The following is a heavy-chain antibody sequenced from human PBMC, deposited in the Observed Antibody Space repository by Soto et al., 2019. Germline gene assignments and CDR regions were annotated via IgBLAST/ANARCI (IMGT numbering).Heavy chain of an antibody. CDR1: GFDFSVYT. Sequence: GGSLRLSCVAAGFDFSVYTMNWVRQAPGKGLEWVSGIYGSAAKTFHADSVKGRFTISRDNTRNTVYLQMNSLRAEDSAVYYCARGERGTAGGQRDYFDDWGQRTPVTVSS. V-gene: IGHV3-23*01. J-gene: IGHJ4*02. CDR3: ARGERGTAGGQRDYFDD. D-gene: IGHD6-13*01. CDR2: IYGSAAKT.